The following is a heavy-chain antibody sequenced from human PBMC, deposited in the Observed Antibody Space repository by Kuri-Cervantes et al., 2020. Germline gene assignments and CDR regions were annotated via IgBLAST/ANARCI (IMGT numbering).Heavy chain of an antibody. V-gene: IGHV3-33*01. J-gene: IGHJ4*02. CDR3: ARGGGGSFDY. CDR1: GFTFSSYG. Sequence: GESLKISCAASGFTFSSYGMHWVRQAPGKGLEWVAVIWYDGSNKYYADSVKGRFTISRDNPKNTLYLQMNSLRAEDTAVYYCARGGGGSFDYWGQGTLVTVSS. CDR2: IWYDGSNK. D-gene: IGHD3-16*01.